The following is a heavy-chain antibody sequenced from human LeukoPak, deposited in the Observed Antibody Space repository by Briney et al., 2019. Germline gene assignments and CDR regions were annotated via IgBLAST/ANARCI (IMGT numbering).Heavy chain of an antibody. CDR2: INHSGST. D-gene: IGHD3-22*01. Sequence: SETLSLTCAVYGGSFSGYYWSWIRQPPGKGLEWIGEINHSGSTNYNPSLKSRVTISVDTSKNQFSLKLSSVTAADTAVYYCARATDSSGYYYNYFDYWGQGTLVTVSS. V-gene: IGHV4-34*01. CDR1: GGSFSGYY. J-gene: IGHJ4*02. CDR3: ARATDSSGYYYNYFDY.